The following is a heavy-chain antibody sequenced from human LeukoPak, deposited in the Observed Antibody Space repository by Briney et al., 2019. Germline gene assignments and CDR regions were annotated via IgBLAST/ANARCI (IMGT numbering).Heavy chain of an antibody. D-gene: IGHD3-3*01. CDR3: ARGPAYDFWSGYPGSFDY. CDR2: INHSGST. Sequence: SETLSLTCAVYGGSFSGYYWSWIRQPPGKGLEWIGEINHSGSTNYNPSLKSRVTISVDTSKNQFSLKPSSVTAADTAVYYCARGPAYDFWSGYPGSFDYWGQGTLVTVSS. CDR1: GGSFSGYY. V-gene: IGHV4-34*01. J-gene: IGHJ4*02.